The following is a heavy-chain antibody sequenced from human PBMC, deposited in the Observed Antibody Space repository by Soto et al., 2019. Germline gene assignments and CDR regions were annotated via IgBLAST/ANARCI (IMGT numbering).Heavy chain of an antibody. CDR2: ISYDGSNK. J-gene: IGHJ4*02. V-gene: IGHV3-30*18. CDR3: AKDILSGYYGSGSYGGGIWD. Sequence: LRLSCAASGFTFSSYGMHWVRQAPGKGLEWVAVISYDGSNKYYADSVKGRFTISRDNSKNTLYLQMNSLRAEDTAVYYCAKDILSGYYGSGSYGGGIWDWGQGTLVTVSS. D-gene: IGHD3-10*01. CDR1: GFTFSSYG.